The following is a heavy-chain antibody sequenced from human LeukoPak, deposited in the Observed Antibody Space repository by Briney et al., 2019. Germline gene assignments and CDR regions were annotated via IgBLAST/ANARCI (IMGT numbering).Heavy chain of an antibody. Sequence: GGSLRLSCAASGFTFSSYGMHWVRQAPGKGLEWVAVISYDGSNKYYADSVKGRFTISRDNSKNTLYLQMNSLRAEDTAVYYCAKGVRVTTYGPPDPDAFDIWGQGTMVTVSS. D-gene: IGHD4-17*01. CDR3: AKGVRVTTYGPPDPDAFDI. V-gene: IGHV3-30*18. J-gene: IGHJ3*02. CDR1: GFTFSSYG. CDR2: ISYDGSNK.